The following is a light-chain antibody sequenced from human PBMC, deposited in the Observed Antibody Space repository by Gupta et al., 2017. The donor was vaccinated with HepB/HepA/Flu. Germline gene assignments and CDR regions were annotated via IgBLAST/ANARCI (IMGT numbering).Light chain of an antibody. CDR3: HSYNASQSFYV. CDR1: TSDVGKYDY. CDR2: EVN. J-gene: IGLJ1*01. V-gene: IGLV2-11*01. Sequence: SALTQPRSVSGAPGQSVTLSCTGTTSDVGKYDYVSWYQHHPGTAPKLIIYEVNKRPSGVPARFSGSKSATTASLTITGLQAEDEADYYCHSYNASQSFYVFGGGTKVTVL.